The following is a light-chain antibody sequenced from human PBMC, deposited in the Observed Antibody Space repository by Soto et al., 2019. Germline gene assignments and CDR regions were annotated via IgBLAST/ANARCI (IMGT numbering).Light chain of an antibody. CDR3: SSYTTSSTRV. Sequence: QSVLTQAAAVSGSPGQSIAISCTGSSSDVGIYNYASWYQQHPGKVPKLIIYEVTNRPSGVSNRFSGSKSGNTASLTISGLQAEDEADYYCSSYTTSSTRVFGTGTKVTVL. CDR2: EVT. J-gene: IGLJ1*01. CDR1: SSDVGIYNY. V-gene: IGLV2-14*01.